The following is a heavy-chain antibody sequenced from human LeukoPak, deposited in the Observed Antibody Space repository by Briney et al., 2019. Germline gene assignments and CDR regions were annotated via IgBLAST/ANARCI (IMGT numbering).Heavy chain of an antibody. D-gene: IGHD3-16*01. V-gene: IGHV3-23*01. CDR2: VTGSGDNP. Sequence: GGSLRLSCAASGFTFSSYAMSWVRQTPGKGLEWVSTVTGSGDNPYYADSVKGRFTISRDNSMNTLFLQMNSLRADDTAVYYCAKGRLFYYDHFDYWGQGSLVTVFS. J-gene: IGHJ4*02. CDR1: GFTFSSYA. CDR3: AKGRLFYYDHFDY.